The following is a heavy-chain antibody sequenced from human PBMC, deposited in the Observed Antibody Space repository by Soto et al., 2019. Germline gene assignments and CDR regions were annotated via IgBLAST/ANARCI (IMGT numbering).Heavy chain of an antibody. CDR2: IWDDGRRK. CDR3: ATWQGSLNFHY. CDR1: GFTFGLYG. J-gene: IGHJ4*02. Sequence: GGSLRLSCAASGFTFGLYGMHWVRQAPGKGLEWVAAIWDDGRRKDYADSVKDRLFISRDNSKNTLYLQLDSLRPEDTAVYCCATWQGSLNFHYWGQGTLVTVSS. V-gene: IGHV3-33*01.